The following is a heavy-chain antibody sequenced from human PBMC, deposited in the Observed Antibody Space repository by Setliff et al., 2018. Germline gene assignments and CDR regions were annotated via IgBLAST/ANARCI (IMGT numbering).Heavy chain of an antibody. V-gene: IGHV1-69*05. CDR1: GGTFSNYG. Sequence: GASVKVSCKASGGTFSNYGVSWVRQAPGQGLEWMGGTIPLFGTTDYAQKSHGRVTIITDESTSTAYMELSSLTSDDTAVYYCAREGVDTRSSTDYRYYMDVWGQGTTVTVSS. D-gene: IGHD5-18*01. CDR2: TIPLFGTT. J-gene: IGHJ6*03. CDR3: AREGVDTRSSTDYRYYMDV.